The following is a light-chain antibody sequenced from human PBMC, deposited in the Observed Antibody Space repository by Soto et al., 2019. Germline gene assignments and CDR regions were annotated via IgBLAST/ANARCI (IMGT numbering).Light chain of an antibody. J-gene: IGKJ1*01. V-gene: IGKV1-39*01. CDR3: QQSYSNPRT. CDR1: ENIARY. CDR2: AAS. Sequence: DIQMTQSPSSLSASVGDRVTITCRASENIARYLNWYQQRPGKAPELLISAASSLQSGVPSRFXXXXXXXXXXXXXSSLQPEDFATYYCQQSYSNPRTFGQGTKVEIK.